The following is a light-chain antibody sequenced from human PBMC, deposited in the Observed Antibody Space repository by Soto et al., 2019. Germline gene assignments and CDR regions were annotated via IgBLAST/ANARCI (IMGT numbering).Light chain of an antibody. CDR2: EVN. J-gene: IGLJ1*01. CDR3: ASFSSGTILV. CDR1: RSDIGESSF. V-gene: IGLV2-14*01. Sequence: QSVLAQPASVSGSPGQSVTISCTVPRSDIGESSFIFWYQHSPGKAPRLLIYEVNNRPSGVSKRFSGSKAGNTASLTISGLLDDDEADYFCASFSSGTILVFGSETKV.